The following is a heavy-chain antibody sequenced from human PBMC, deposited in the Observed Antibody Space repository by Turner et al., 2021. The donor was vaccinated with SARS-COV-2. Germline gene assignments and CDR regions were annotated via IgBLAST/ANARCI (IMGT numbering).Heavy chain of an antibody. J-gene: IGHJ5*02. CDR1: GGFISGDY. D-gene: IGHD2-21*01. V-gene: IGHV4-59*01. CDR3: ARAHYPGSLFRFDP. CDR2: IHYSGST. Sequence: QVQLQESGPGLVKPSETLSLICSVSGGFISGDYWSWIRQPPGKGLECIGNIHYSGSTNYNPSLKSRVTVSVDTSKNQFSLKLSSVTAADTAVYYCARAHYPGSLFRFDPWGQGTLVTVSS.